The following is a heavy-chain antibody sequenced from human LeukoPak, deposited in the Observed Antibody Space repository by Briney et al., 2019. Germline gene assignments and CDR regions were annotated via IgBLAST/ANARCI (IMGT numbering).Heavy chain of an antibody. CDR3: ARRLSGYTFDY. V-gene: IGHV4-39*01. Sequence: SETLSLTCTVSGGSISSRSYYWGWIRQPPGKGLEWIGSIYYSGSTYYNPSLKSRVTISADTSKNQSSLNLSSVTAADTAVYYCARRLSGYTFDYWGQGTLVTVSS. CDR2: IYYSGST. J-gene: IGHJ4*02. D-gene: IGHD3-16*02. CDR1: GGSISSRSYY.